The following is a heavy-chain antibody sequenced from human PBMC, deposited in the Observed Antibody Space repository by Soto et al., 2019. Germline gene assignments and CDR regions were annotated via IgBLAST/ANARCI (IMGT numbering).Heavy chain of an antibody. CDR2: ISASGGAT. Sequence: GRSLRLSCVASRFTFTSYAMSWGRQAPGKGLEWVAAISASGGATIHADSVKGRLTISRDNSKNTLYLQMNSLRAEDPAVYYCAQDVEGGRLFRGVFDYWGQGTQVTVSS. CDR1: RFTFTSYA. CDR3: AQDVEGGRLFRGVFDY. J-gene: IGHJ4*02. D-gene: IGHD2-21*01. V-gene: IGHV3-23*01.